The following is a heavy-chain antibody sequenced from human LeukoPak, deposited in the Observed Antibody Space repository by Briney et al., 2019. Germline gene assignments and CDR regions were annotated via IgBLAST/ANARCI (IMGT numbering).Heavy chain of an antibody. J-gene: IGHJ4*02. CDR2: IYSSGDS. D-gene: IGHD6-13*01. CDR1: GGSISSQY. V-gene: IGHV4-4*07. Sequence: SETLYLTCSVSGGSISSQYRSRVPQPAGQGLEWIGRIYSSGDSSYNRSLHRRVTMSVDTSNNQFSLRLTSVTAADTAVYYCARGTTAAPGMFDCWGQGSLVTVSS. CDR3: ARGTTAAPGMFDC.